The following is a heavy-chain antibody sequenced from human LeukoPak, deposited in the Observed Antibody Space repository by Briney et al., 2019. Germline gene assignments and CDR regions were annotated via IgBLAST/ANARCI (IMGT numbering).Heavy chain of an antibody. Sequence: SVKVSCKASGGTFSSYAISWVRQAPGQGLEWMGGIIPIFGTANYAQKFQGRVTITADESTSTAYMELSSLRSEDTAVYYCARAGGSWEYYYDSSGYYYFDYWGQGTLVTVSS. CDR2: IIPIFGTA. D-gene: IGHD3-22*01. V-gene: IGHV1-69*01. CDR1: GGTFSSYA. CDR3: ARAGGSWEYYYDSSGYYYFDY. J-gene: IGHJ4*02.